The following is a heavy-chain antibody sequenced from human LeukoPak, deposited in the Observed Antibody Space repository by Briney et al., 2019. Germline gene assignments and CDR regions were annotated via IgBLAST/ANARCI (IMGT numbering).Heavy chain of an antibody. V-gene: IGHV1-3*03. CDR2: INAGNGNT. CDR1: GYTFTSYA. CDR3: ARAAVSGSYLVDSPDY. Sequence: ASVKVSCKASGYTFTSYAMHWVRQAPGQRLEWMEWINAGNGNTKYSQEFQGRVTITRDTSASTAYMELSSLRSEDMAVYYCARAAVSGSYLVDSPDYWGQGTLVTVSS. J-gene: IGHJ4*02. D-gene: IGHD1-26*01.